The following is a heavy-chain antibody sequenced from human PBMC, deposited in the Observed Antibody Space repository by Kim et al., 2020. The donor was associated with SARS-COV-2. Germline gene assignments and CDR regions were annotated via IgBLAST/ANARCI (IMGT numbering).Heavy chain of an antibody. V-gene: IGHV3-74*01. Sequence: GGSLRLSCAASGFTFSSYWMHWVRQVPGKGLVWVSRIDADGSTTTYADSVKGRFTISRDNAKNTLYLQMNSLGIDDTGVYYCTRGGYVGSYSGWDIWGPG. D-gene: IGHD1-26*01. CDR3: TRGGYVGSYSGWDI. J-gene: IGHJ3*02. CDR2: IDADGSTT. CDR1: GFTFSSYW.